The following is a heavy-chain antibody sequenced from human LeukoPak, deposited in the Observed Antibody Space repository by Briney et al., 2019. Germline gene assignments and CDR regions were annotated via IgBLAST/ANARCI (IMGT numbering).Heavy chain of an antibody. V-gene: IGHV4-30-4*01. CDR1: GGSISSGDYY. J-gene: IGHJ5*02. D-gene: IGHD3-22*01. Sequence: SETLSLTCTVSGGSISSGDYYWSWIRQPPGKGLEWIGYIYYSGSTNYNPSLKSRVTISVDTSKNQFSLKLSSVTAADTAVYYCARGGIYYDSSGYYYVSNWFDPWGQGTLVTVSS. CDR3: ARGGIYYDSSGYYYVSNWFDP. CDR2: IYYSGST.